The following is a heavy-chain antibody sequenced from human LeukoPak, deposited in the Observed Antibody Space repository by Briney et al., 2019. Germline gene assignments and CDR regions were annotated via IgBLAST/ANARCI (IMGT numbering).Heavy chain of an antibody. Sequence: GGSLRLSCAASGVTISDYDNSWVRQAPGEGLEWFSYISSSGRTKYYADSMKGRFTISRGNAKNSLYLQMNSLRAEDTAVYYCARSLLGSGSGYLDYWGQGTLVTVSS. CDR1: GVTISDYD. CDR2: ISSSGRTK. V-gene: IGHV3-11*04. D-gene: IGHD2-15*01. J-gene: IGHJ4*02. CDR3: ARSLLGSGSGYLDY.